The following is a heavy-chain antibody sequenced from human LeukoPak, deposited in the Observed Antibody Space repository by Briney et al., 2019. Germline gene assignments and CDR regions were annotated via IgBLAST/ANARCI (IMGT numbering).Heavy chain of an antibody. D-gene: IGHD6-19*01. CDR2: ISADGPT. J-gene: IGHJ4*02. V-gene: IGHV3-23*01. Sequence: GGSLRLSCAASGFTFSSSPMSWVRQAPGKGLDWVSSISADGPTYYADSVKGRFTISRDNSKNTLYLQMNSLRGEDTAVYYCAKVSRWGNRGWYEGDGGGGTVVTVS. CDR1: GFTFSSSP. CDR3: AKVSRWGNRGWYEGD.